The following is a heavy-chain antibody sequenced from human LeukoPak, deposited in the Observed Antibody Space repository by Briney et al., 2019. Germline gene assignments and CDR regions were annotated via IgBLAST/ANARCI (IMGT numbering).Heavy chain of an antibody. CDR3: AELGITMIGGV. CDR2: IKHDGGEK. J-gene: IGHJ6*04. CDR1: GFTFTNYW. V-gene: IGHV3-7*01. Sequence: GGSLRLSCAASGFTFTNYWMSWVRQAPGRGLEWVANIKHDGGEKYNVDSVKGRFTISRDNANNSPYLQMDSLRADDTAVYYCAELGITMIGGVWGKGTTVTISS. D-gene: IGHD3-10*02.